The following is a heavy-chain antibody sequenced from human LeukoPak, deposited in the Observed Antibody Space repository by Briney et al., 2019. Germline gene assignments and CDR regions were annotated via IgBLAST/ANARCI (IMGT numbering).Heavy chain of an antibody. CDR3: ASEAEGHDY. V-gene: IGHV4-59*01. J-gene: IGHJ4*02. CDR2: IYYSGST. CDR1: GGSISSYY. Sequence: SSETLSLTCTVSGGSISSYYWSWIRQPPGKGLEWIGYIYYSGSTNYNPSLKSRVTISVDKSKNQFSLKLSSVTAADTAVYYCASEAEGHDYWGQGTLVTVSS.